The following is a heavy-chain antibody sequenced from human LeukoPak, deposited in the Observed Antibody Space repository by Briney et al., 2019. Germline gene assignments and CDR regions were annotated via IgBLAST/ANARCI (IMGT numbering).Heavy chain of an antibody. CDR1: GYSISSGYY. CDR3: ARELGYCSSTSCPCDY. J-gene: IGHJ4*02. V-gene: IGHV4-38-2*02. D-gene: IGHD2-2*01. Sequence: SETLSLTCTVSGYSISSGYYWGWIRQPPGKGLEWIGRIYTSGSTNYNPSLKSRVTMSVDTSKNQFSLKLSSVTAADTAVYYCARELGYCSSTSCPCDYWGQGTLVTVSS. CDR2: IYTSGST.